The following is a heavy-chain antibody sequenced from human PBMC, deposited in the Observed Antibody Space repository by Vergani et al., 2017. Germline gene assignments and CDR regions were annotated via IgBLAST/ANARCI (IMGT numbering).Heavy chain of an antibody. CDR3: ARDSDYGDYLRVYYGMDV. CDR1: GGTFSSYA. J-gene: IGHJ6*02. CDR2: IIPIFGTA. Sequence: VQLVQSGAEVKKPGSSVKVSCKASGGTFSSYAISWVRQAPGQGLEWMGGIIPIFGTANYAQKFQGRVTITADESTSTAYMELSSLRSEDTAVYYWARDSDYGDYLRVYYGMDVWGQGTTVTVSS. V-gene: IGHV1-69*01. D-gene: IGHD4-17*01.